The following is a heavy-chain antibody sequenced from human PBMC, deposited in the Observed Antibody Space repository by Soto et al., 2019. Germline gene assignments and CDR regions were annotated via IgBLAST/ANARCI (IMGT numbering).Heavy chain of an antibody. D-gene: IGHD1-20*01. J-gene: IGHJ6*02. CDR2: INPNSGGT. Sequence: QVQLVQSGAEVKKPGASVKVSCKASGYTFTGYYMHWVRQAPGQGLEWMGWINPNSGGTNYAQKFQGWVTMTRDTSISTAYRELSRLRSAETAVYYCARQGITGTTSHYGMDVWGQGTTVTVSS. CDR3: ARQGITGTTSHYGMDV. V-gene: IGHV1-2*04. CDR1: GYTFTGYY.